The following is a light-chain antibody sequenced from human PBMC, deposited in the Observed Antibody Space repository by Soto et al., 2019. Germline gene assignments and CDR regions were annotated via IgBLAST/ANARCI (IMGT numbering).Light chain of an antibody. CDR3: QQYGSSPRT. J-gene: IGKJ5*01. Sequence: EIGLTQSPATLSLSPWERATLSCRASQSVSSYLAWYQHRPGQAPRLLIYGASTRATDIPARFSGGGSGTDFTLTITRLEPEDFAVYYCQQYGSSPRTFGQGTRLEIK. CDR2: GAS. V-gene: IGKV3-20*01. CDR1: QSVSSY.